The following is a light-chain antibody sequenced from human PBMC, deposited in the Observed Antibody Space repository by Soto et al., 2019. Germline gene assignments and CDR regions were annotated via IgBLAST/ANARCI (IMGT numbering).Light chain of an antibody. CDR2: GNN. Sequence: QSVLTQPPSVSGAPGQRVTISCTGSRSNIGAGYDVHWYQRLPGTAPKVLIYGNNNRPSGVPDRFSGSKSGTSASLAITGLQAEDEADYYCQSYDSSLSGSDVFGTGTKVTVL. V-gene: IGLV1-40*01. J-gene: IGLJ1*01. CDR1: RSNIGAGYD. CDR3: QSYDSSLSGSDV.